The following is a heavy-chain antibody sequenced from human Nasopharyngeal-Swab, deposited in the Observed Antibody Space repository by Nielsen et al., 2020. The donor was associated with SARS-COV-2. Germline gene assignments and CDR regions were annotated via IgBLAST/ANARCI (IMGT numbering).Heavy chain of an antibody. D-gene: IGHD1-7*01. CDR3: ATNWDYRFDY. CDR1: GFTLSNYW. J-gene: IGHJ4*02. Sequence: LSCAASGFTLSNYWMSWVRQAPGKGLEWVANIAQDGSESHNVDSVKGRFTISRDNAWNSLYLQMNSLRAEDTAVYYCATNWDYRFDYWGQGTLVTVSS. V-gene: IGHV3-7*01. CDR2: IAQDGSES.